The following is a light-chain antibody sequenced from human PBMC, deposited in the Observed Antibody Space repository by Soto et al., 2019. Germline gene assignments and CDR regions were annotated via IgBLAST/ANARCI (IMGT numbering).Light chain of an antibody. CDR3: QHYSNWPPT. J-gene: IGKJ3*01. CDR1: QNVHSN. Sequence: EVVMTQSPATLSVSPGERAPLSCRASQNVHSNIAWYQQKPGQAPSLLISYASTRATGIPARFSGSGSGTEFTLTISSLQSEDFGVYYCQHYSNWPPTFGPGTKVEIK. V-gene: IGKV3-15*01. CDR2: YAS.